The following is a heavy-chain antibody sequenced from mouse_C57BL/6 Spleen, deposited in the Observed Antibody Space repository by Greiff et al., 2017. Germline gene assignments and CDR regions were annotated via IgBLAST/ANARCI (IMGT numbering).Heavy chain of an antibody. J-gene: IGHJ4*01. CDR2: IRLKSDNYAT. CDR3: TEETTVEGYAMDY. Sequence: EVQRVESGGGLVQPGGSMKLSCVASGFTFSNYWMNWVRQSPEKGLEWVAQIRLKSDNYATHYAESVKGRFTISRDDSKSSVYLQMNNVRAEDTGIYYCTEETTVEGYAMDYWGQGTSVTVSS. CDR1: GFTFSNYW. D-gene: IGHD1-1*01. V-gene: IGHV6-3*01.